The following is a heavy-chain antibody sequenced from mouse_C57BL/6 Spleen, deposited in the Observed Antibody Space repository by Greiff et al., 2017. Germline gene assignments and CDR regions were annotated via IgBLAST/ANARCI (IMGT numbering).Heavy chain of an antibody. CDR1: GYTFTSYW. Sequence: QVQLQQPGAELVRPGSSVKLSCKASGYTFTSYWMHWVKQRPIQGLEWIGNIDPSDSETHYNQKFKDKATLTVDKSSSTAYMQLSSLTSEDSAVYYCASGTTVVAYYAMDYWGQGTSVTVSS. CDR3: ASGTTVVAYYAMDY. CDR2: IDPSDSET. J-gene: IGHJ4*01. D-gene: IGHD1-1*01. V-gene: IGHV1-52*01.